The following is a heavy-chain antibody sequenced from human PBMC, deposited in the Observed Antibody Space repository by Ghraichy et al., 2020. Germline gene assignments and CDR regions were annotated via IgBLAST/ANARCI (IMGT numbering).Heavy chain of an antibody. CDR3: ARLMRGFDWLLSEANYYYYYMDV. CDR2: IYYSGST. D-gene: IGHD3-9*01. Sequence: SETLSLTCTVSGGSISSYYWSWIRQPPGKGLEWIGYIYYSGSTNYNPSLKSRVTISVDTSKNQFSLKLSSVTAADTAVYYCARLMRGFDWLLSEANYYYYYMDVWGKGTTVTVSS. CDR1: GGSISSYY. V-gene: IGHV4-59*08. J-gene: IGHJ6*03.